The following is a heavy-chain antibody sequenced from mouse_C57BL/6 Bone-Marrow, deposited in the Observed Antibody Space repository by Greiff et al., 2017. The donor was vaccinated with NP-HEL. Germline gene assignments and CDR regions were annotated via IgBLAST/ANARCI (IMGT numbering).Heavy chain of an antibody. V-gene: IGHV1-81*01. Sequence: VQLQESGAELARPGASVKLSCKASGYTFTSYGISWVKQRTGQGLEWIGEIYPRSGNTYYNEKFKCKATLTADKSSSTAYMELRSLTSEDSAVYFGARSRYHSNHVGAMDYWGQGTSVTVSS. D-gene: IGHD2-5*01. CDR3: ARSRYHSNHVGAMDY. CDR1: GYTFTSYG. CDR2: IYPRSGNT. J-gene: IGHJ4*01.